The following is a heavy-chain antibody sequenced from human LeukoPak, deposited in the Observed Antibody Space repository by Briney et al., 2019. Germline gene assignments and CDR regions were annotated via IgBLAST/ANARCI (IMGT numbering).Heavy chain of an antibody. CDR2: IYYSGST. V-gene: IGHV4-39*01. J-gene: IGHJ4*02. CDR3: ARGLNDSWTGENY. D-gene: IGHD3-3*01. CDR1: GGSISSSSYY. Sequence: SETLSLTCTGSGGSISSSSYYWGWMRQPPGKGLEWIGSIYYSGSTYYNPSLKSRVTISVDTSKNQFSLKLSSVTAADTAVYYCARGLNDSWTGENYWGQGTLVTVSS.